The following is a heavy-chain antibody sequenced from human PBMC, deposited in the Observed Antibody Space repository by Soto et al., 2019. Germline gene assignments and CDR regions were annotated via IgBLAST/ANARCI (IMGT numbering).Heavy chain of an antibody. J-gene: IGHJ4*02. CDR3: ARDLSH. V-gene: IGHV3-48*02. Sequence: DVQLVQSGGGLVQPGGSLRLSCAASGFPFSSYAMHWARQAPGKGLEWISYINIASTTTFHADSVKGRFTVSRDNAKNSVYLQLSSLRHEDTAVYYCARDLSHWGQGTLVTVSS. CDR1: GFPFSSYA. CDR2: INIASTTT.